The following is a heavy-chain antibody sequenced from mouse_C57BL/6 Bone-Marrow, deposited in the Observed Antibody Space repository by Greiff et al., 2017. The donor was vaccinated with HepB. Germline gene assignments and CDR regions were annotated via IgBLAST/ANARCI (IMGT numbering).Heavy chain of an antibody. V-gene: IGHV1-59*01. J-gene: IGHJ4*01. CDR1: GYTFTSYW. D-gene: IGHD3-2*02. CDR3: ARGQLRRRGKAMDY. CDR2: IDPSDSYT. Sequence: QVQLQQPGAELVRPGTSVKLSCKASGYTFTSYWMHWVKQRPGQGLEWIGVIDPSDSYTNYNQKFKGKATLTVDTSSSTAYMQLRSLTSEDSAVYYCARGQLRRRGKAMDYWGQGTSVTVSS.